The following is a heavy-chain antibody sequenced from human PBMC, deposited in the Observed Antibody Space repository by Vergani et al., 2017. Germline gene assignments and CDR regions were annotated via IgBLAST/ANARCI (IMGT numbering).Heavy chain of an antibody. D-gene: IGHD6-19*01. Sequence: QVQLVESGGGVVQPGRSLRLSCAASGFTFSSYGMHWVRQAPGKGLEWVAVISYDGSNKYYADSVKGRFTISRDNSKNTLYLQMNSLRAEDTAVYYCAKSLGGSSGWLIDYWGQGTLVTVSS. CDR3: AKSLGGSSGWLIDY. CDR2: ISYDGSNK. CDR1: GFTFSSYG. V-gene: IGHV3-30*18. J-gene: IGHJ4*02.